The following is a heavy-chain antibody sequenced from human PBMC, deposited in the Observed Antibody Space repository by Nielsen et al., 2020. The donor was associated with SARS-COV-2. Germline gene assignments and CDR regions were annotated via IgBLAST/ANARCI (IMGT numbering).Heavy chain of an antibody. V-gene: IGHV3-23*03. CDR1: GFTFSSYA. D-gene: IGHD4-17*01. CDR3: AKGNYGDYVDYYGMDV. CDR2: IYSGGSST. Sequence: GESLKISCAASGFTFSSYAMSWVRQAPGKGLEWVLVIYSGGSSTYYADSVKGRFTISRDNSKNTLYLQMNSLRAEDTAVYYCAKGNYGDYVDYYGMDVWGQGTTVTVSS. J-gene: IGHJ6*02.